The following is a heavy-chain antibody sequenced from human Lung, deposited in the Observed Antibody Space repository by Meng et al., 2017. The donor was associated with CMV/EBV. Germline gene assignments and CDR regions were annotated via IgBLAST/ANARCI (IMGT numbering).Heavy chain of an antibody. D-gene: IGHD4-17*01. Sequence: SXTXSLXCAISGDSVSSNSAAWNWIRQSPSRGLEWRGRTYYRSKWYNDYAVSVKSRITINPDTSKNQFSLQLNSVTPEDTAVYYCAREGHTVTPFDYWGQGXLVTVSS. CDR3: AREGHTVTPFDY. CDR1: GDSVSSNSAA. J-gene: IGHJ4*02. CDR2: TYYRSKWYN. V-gene: IGHV6-1*01.